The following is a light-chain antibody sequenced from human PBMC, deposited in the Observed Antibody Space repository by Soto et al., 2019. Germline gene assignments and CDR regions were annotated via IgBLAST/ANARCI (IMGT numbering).Light chain of an antibody. Sequence: DIVMTQSPDSLAVSLGERATINCKSSQSLFYSSNNRNYLAWYQKKPGHPPRLLIYAASTRESGVTDRFSGSESGTDFTLPISSLQAEDVAVYYSQQYYISPRSFGHATKVRVK. CDR3: QQYYISPRS. V-gene: IGKV4-1*01. J-gene: IGKJ3*01. CDR2: AAS. CDR1: QSLFYSSNNRNY.